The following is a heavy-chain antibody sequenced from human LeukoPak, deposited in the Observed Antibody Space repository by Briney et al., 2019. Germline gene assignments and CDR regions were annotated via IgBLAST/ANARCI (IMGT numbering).Heavy chain of an antibody. Sequence: TLSLTCTVSGGSISSGSYYWSWIRQPAGKGLEWIGRIYTSGSTNYNPSLKSRVTISVDTSKNQFSLKLSSVTAADTAVYYCARDSGYSYGYYYYYGMDVWGQGTTVTVSS. D-gene: IGHD5-18*01. CDR2: IYTSGST. CDR3: ARDSGYSYGYYYYYGMDV. CDR1: GGSISSGSYY. J-gene: IGHJ6*02. V-gene: IGHV4-61*02.